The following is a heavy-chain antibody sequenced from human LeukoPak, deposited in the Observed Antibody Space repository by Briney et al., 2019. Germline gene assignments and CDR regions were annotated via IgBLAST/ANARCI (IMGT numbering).Heavy chain of an antibody. CDR2: IRYDGSNK. V-gene: IGHV3-30*02. CDR3: AREGVAAAGGYYYYMDV. CDR1: GFTFSSYG. D-gene: IGHD6-13*01. J-gene: IGHJ6*03. Sequence: GGSLRLSCAASGFTFSSYGMHWVRQAPGKGLEWVAFIRYDGSNKYYADSVKGRFTISRDNSKNTLYLQMNSLRAEDTAVYYCAREGVAAAGGYYYYMDVWGKGTTVTVSS.